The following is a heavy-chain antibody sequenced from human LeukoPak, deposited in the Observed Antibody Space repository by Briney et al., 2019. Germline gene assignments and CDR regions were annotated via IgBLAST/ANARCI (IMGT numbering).Heavy chain of an antibody. CDR3: ARHRGWLQDAFDI. CDR2: IYYSGST. V-gene: IGHV4-59*08. Sequence: SETLSLTCTVSGGSISSYYWSWIRQPPGKGLEWIGYIYYSGSTNYNPSLKSQVTISVDTSKNQFSLKLSSVTAADTAVYYCARHRGWLQDAFDIWGQGTMVTVSS. D-gene: IGHD5-24*01. CDR1: GGSISSYY. J-gene: IGHJ3*02.